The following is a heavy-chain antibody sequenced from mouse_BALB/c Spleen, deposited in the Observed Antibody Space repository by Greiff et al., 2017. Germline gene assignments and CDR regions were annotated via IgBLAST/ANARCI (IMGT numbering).Heavy chain of an antibody. V-gene: IGHV2-9*02. CDR1: GFSLTSYG. CDR2: IWAGGST. D-gene: IGHD3-1*01. J-gene: IGHJ3*01. CDR3: ARDRSSASRGFAY. Sequence: VKLVESGPGLVAPSQSLSITCTVSGFSLTSYGVHWVRQPPGKGLEWLGVIWAGGSTNYNSALMSRLSISKDNSKSQVFLKMNSLQTDDTAMYYCARDRSSASRGFAYWGQGTLVTVSA.